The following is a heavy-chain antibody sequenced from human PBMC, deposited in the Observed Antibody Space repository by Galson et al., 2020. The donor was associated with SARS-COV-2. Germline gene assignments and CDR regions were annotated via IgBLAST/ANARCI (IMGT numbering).Heavy chain of an antibody. Sequence: TGGSLRLSCAASGFTFSSYAIYWVRQAPGKGLEWVAVISYDGSNKYYADSVKGRFTISRDNSKNTLYLQMNSLRAEDTAVYYCARTHSGSYFTALDYWGQGTLVTVSS. CDR2: ISYDGSNK. D-gene: IGHD1-26*01. J-gene: IGHJ4*02. CDR3: ARTHSGSYFTALDY. V-gene: IGHV3-30-3*01. CDR1: GFTFSSYA.